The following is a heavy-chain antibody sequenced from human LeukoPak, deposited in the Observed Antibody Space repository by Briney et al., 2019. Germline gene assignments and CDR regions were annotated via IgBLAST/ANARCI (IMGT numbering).Heavy chain of an antibody. J-gene: IGHJ4*02. Sequence: SDTLSLTCTVSGGSISSYYWSWIRQPAGKGLEWIARIYTSGSPNYNPSLKSRVTISVDKSKNQFSLKLSSVTAADTAVYYCARERDWNDYSSDYWGQGTLVSVSS. CDR2: IYTSGSP. CDR3: ARERDWNDYSSDY. V-gene: IGHV4-4*07. CDR1: GGSISSYY. D-gene: IGHD1-1*01.